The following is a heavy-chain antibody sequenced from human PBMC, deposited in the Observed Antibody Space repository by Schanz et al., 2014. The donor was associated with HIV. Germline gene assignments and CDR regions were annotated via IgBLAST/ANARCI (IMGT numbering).Heavy chain of an antibody. V-gene: IGHV3-30*18. CDR1: GFTFSNYG. CDR2: ITYDGSNK. D-gene: IGHD3-3*01. CDR3: AKDQFRGSGYSLFEF. Sequence: QVQVVESGGGVVRPGRSLRLSCAVSGFTFSNYGMHWVRQAPGKGLEWMAVITYDGSNKYYADSVKGRFTISRDNAKNTLYLQMNSLRPEDTALYYCAKDQFRGSGYSLFEFWGQGSLVTVSS. J-gene: IGHJ4*02.